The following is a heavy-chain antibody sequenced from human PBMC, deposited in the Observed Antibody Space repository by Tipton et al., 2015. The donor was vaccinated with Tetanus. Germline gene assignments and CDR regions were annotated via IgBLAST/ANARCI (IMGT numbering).Heavy chain of an antibody. CDR1: GGSFSGYY. D-gene: IGHD6-19*01. J-gene: IGHJ4*02. CDR3: ARGRHFIEVALPLDY. Sequence: TLSLTCAVYGGSFSGYYWSWIRQPPGKGLEWIGEINHSGNTNYNPSLKSRVTMSVDKSKNQFSLKLSSVTAADTAVYYCARGRHFIEVALPLDYWGQGTLVTVSS. V-gene: IGHV4-34*01. CDR2: INHSGNT.